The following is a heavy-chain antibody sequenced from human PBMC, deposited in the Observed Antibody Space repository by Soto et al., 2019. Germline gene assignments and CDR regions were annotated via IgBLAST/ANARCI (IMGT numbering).Heavy chain of an antibody. D-gene: IGHD3-10*01. Sequence: EVQLVESGGGLVQPGASLRLSCAASGFTFDYYWMHWVRQAPGKGLVWVSRVHSDGTTTTYADSVKGRFTISRDNASNTVSLQMRSLRAEYTAIYYCARGDRGGFDLWGHGTVVTVSS. CDR1: GFTFDYYW. CDR3: ARGDRGGFDL. CDR2: VHSDGTTT. J-gene: IGHJ3*01. V-gene: IGHV3-74*01.